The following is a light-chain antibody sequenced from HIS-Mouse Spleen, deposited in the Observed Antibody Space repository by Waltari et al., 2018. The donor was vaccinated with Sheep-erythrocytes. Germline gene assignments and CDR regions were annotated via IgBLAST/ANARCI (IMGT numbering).Light chain of an antibody. J-gene: IGKJ1*01. CDR2: GAS. CDR1: QSVSSSY. V-gene: IGKV3-20*01. CDR3: QQYGSSLRT. Sequence: EIVLTQSPGTLSLFPGERVTLSCRASQSVSSSYLAWYQQKPGQAPRLLIYGASSRATGIPDRFSGSGSGTDFTLTISRLEPEDFAVYYCQQYGSSLRTFGQGTKVEIK.